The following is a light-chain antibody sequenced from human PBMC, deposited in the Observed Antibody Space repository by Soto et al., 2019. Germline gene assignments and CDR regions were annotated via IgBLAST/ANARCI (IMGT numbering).Light chain of an antibody. CDR2: GAS. CDR3: QQYSRSPQT. CDR1: QSVSSSY. J-gene: IGKJ1*01. Sequence: EIVLTQSPGTLSLSPGERATLSCRASQSVSSSYLAWYQQRAGQAPRLLIYGASSRATGIPARFSGSGSGTDFTLTISRLEAEDSAVYYCQQYSRSPQTFGQGTKVEIK. V-gene: IGKV3-20*01.